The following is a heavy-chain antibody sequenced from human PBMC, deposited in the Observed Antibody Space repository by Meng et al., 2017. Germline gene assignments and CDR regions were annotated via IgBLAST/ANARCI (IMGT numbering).Heavy chain of an antibody. CDR1: GFTFSSYE. D-gene: IGHD5-18*01. J-gene: IGHJ4*02. V-gene: IGHV3-48*03. Sequence: LSLTCAASGFTFSSYEMNWVRQAPGKGLEWVSYISSSGSTIYYADSVKGRFTISRDNAKNSLYLQMNSLRAEDTAVYYCARDPPNTAMALRVRFAYWGQGKRVTGYS. CDR3: ARDPPNTAMALRVRFAY. CDR2: ISSSGSTI.